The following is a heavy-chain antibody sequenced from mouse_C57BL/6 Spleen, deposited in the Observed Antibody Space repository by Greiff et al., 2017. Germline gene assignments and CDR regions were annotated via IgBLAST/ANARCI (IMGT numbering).Heavy chain of an antibody. V-gene: IGHV1-54*01. Sequence: VMLVESGAELVRPGTSVKVSCKASGYAFTNYLIEWVKQRPGQGLEWIGVINPGSGGTNYNEKFKSKATLTADKSSSTAYMQLSSLTSEDSAVYFCARFNYLAYWGQGTLVTVSA. CDR1: GYAFTNYL. D-gene: IGHD2-1*01. J-gene: IGHJ3*01. CDR2: INPGSGGT. CDR3: ARFNYLAY.